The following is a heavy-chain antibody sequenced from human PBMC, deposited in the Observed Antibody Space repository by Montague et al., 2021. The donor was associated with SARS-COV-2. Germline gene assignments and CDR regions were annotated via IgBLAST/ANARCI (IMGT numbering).Heavy chain of an antibody. CDR2: IYYSGST. V-gene: IGHV4-59*08. CDR3: ARGFDY. Sequence: SETLSLTCTVSGVSISSYYWSWIRQPPGKRLEWIGYIYYSGSTNYNPSLKSRVTISVDTSKNQFSLKLSSVTAADTAVYYCARGFDYWGQGTLVTVSS. J-gene: IGHJ4*02. CDR1: GVSISSYY.